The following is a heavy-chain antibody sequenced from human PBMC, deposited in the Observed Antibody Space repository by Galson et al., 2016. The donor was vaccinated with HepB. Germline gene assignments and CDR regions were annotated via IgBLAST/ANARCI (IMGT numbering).Heavy chain of an antibody. CDR1: GFTFSSYA. CDR3: ARYVHTSLIGSGWAFDL. Sequence: SLRLSCAASGFTFSSYALHWVRQAPGKGLEWVAMFSYDGTNKYYGDSVKGRFTISRDNSKNTVYLQMNSLRPEDTAVYYCARYVHTSLIGSGWAFDLWGQGTRVTVSS. V-gene: IGHV3-30*04. D-gene: IGHD5-18*01. J-gene: IGHJ3*01. CDR2: FSYDGTNK.